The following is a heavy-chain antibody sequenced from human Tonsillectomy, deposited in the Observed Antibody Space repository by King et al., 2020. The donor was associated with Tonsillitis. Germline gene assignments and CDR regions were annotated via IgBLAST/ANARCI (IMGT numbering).Heavy chain of an antibody. CDR1: GFTFTKAW. V-gene: IGHV3-15*04. J-gene: IGHJ4*02. D-gene: IGHD3-10*01. CDR3: TTDGRLWFGENY. Sequence: VQLVESGGGLVKPGGSLRLSCAVSGFTFTKAWMTWVRQAPGKGLEWVGRIESTTDGGTTDYAAPVKGRFTISRDDSKNTLYLEMNSLKTEDTGVYFCTTDGRLWFGENYWGQGTLVTVSS. CDR2: IESTTDGGTT.